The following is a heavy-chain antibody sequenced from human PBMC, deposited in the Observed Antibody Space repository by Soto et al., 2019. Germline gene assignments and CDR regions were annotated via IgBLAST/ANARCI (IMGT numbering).Heavy chain of an antibody. CDR2: IRDNGGST. CDR1: GFRFSSYA. V-gene: IGHV3-23*01. Sequence: EVQLLESGGGLVQPGGSLRLSCAASGFRFSSYAMSWVRQAPGKRLEWVSGIRDNGGSTYYAESVKGRFTISRDNSKNTLYLQMNSLRAEDTAIYYCAKDWAAVVPPEDYWGQGTLVTVSS. J-gene: IGHJ4*02. CDR3: AKDWAAVVPPEDY. D-gene: IGHD2-2*01.